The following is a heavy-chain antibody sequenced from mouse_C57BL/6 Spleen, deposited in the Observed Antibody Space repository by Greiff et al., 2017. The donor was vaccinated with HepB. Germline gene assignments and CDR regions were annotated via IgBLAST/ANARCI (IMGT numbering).Heavy chain of an antibody. Sequence: QVQLQQSGAELVRPGASVTLSCKASGYTFTDYEMHWVKQTPVHGLEWIGAIDPETGGTAYNQKFKGKAILTADKSSSTAYMELRSLTSEDSAVYYCTRSRYSNYQYYFDYWGQGTTLTVSS. V-gene: IGHV1-15*01. CDR2: IDPETGGT. CDR1: GYTFTDYE. CDR3: TRSRYSNYQYYFDY. D-gene: IGHD2-5*01. J-gene: IGHJ2*01.